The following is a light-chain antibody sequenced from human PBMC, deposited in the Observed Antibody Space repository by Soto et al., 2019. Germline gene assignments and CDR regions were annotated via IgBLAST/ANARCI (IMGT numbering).Light chain of an antibody. CDR3: QQRHWPWT. CDR1: QSVGSW. CDR2: DVS. Sequence: PGERATLSCRASQSVGSWLAWYQQKPGQPPRLLISDVSNRATGIPDRFSGSGSGTDFTLTISSLDPEDFAVYYCQQRHWPWTFGQGTTVEVK. V-gene: IGKV3-11*01. J-gene: IGKJ1*01.